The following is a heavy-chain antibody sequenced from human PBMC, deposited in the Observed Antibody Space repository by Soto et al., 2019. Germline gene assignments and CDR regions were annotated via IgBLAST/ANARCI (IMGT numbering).Heavy chain of an antibody. V-gene: IGHV3-13*01. CDR2: IGTAGDT. CDR1: GFTFSSYD. D-gene: IGHD3-3*01. CDR3: ARSHEPYDFWSGYYWHAFDI. J-gene: IGHJ3*02. Sequence: GGSLRLSCAASGFTFSSYDMHWVRQAAGKGLEWVSAIGTAGDTYYPGSVKGRFTISRENAKNSLYLQMNSLRAEDTAVYYCARSHEPYDFWSGYYWHAFDIWGQGTMVTVSS.